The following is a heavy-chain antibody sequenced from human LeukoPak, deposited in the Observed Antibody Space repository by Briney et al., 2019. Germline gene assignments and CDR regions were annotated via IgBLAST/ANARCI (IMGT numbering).Heavy chain of an antibody. CDR1: GFTFSSYW. V-gene: IGHV3-7*01. Sequence: PGGSLRLSCAASGFTFSSYWMTWVRLAPGKGLEWVANIKEDGGEQYSVDSVKGRFTISRDNAKNSLYLQMNSLRAEDTAVYYCARDGRAGDYWGQGTLVTVSS. CDR3: ARDGRAGDY. D-gene: IGHD1-26*01. CDR2: IKEDGGEQ. J-gene: IGHJ4*02.